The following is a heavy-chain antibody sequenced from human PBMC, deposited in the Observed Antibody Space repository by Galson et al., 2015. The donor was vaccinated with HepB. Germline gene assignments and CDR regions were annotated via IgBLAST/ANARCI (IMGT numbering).Heavy chain of an antibody. CDR2: IYPGDSNT. V-gene: IGHV5-51*01. CDR1: GYSFTSYW. D-gene: IGHD2-15*01. CDR3: ARSSPVVVAATNYYYGMDV. Sequence: QSGAEVKKPGESLKISCEGSGYSFTSYWIGWVRQMPGKGLEWMGIIYPGDSNTRYSPSFQGQVTISADKSISTAYLQWSSLKASGTAMYYCARSSPVVVAATNYYYGMDVWGQGTTVTVSS. J-gene: IGHJ6*02.